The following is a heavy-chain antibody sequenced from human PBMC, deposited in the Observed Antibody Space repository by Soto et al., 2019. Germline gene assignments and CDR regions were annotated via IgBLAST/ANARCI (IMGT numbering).Heavy chain of an antibody. D-gene: IGHD3-10*01. Sequence: QVQLVESGGGVVQPGRSLRLSCAASGFTFSSYAMQWVRQAPGKGLEWVAVISYDGSNKYYADSVKGRFTISRDNSKNTLYLQMSSLRAEDTAVYYCARPDYGSGSYPDYWGQGTLVTVSS. V-gene: IGHV3-30-3*01. J-gene: IGHJ4*02. CDR3: ARPDYGSGSYPDY. CDR2: ISYDGSNK. CDR1: GFTFSSYA.